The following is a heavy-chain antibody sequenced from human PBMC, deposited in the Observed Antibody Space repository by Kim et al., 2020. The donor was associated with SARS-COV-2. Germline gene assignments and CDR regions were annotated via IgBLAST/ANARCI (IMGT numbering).Heavy chain of an antibody. CDR1: GGSISSGGYY. Sequence: SETLSLTCTVSGGSISSGGYYWSWIRQHPGKGLEWIGYIYYSGSTYYNPSLKSRVTISVDTSKNQFSLKLSSVTAADTAVYYCARDSSTIFDPWGQGTLVTVSS. CDR3: ARDSSTIFDP. D-gene: IGHD2-15*01. CDR2: IYYSGST. J-gene: IGHJ5*02. V-gene: IGHV4-31*03.